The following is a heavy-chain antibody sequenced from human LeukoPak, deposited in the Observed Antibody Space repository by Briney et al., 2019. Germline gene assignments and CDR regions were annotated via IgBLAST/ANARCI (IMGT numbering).Heavy chain of an antibody. J-gene: IGHJ4*02. CDR2: ISAGNDI. V-gene: IGHV3-23*01. Sequence: GGSLRLSCAASGFSFNNYAMVWVRQTPGKGLEWVSVISAGNDIVYADSVKGRFSISRDSSKNTLYLQMNSLRAEDTAVYYCARAANFDWLFLDYWGQGTLVTVSS. CDR3: ARAANFDWLFLDY. CDR1: GFSFNNYA. D-gene: IGHD3-9*01.